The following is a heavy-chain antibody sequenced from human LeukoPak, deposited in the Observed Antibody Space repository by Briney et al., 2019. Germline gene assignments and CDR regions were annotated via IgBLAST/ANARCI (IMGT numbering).Heavy chain of an antibody. D-gene: IGHD2-15*01. CDR2: INHSGST. CDR1: GGSFSGYY. CDR3: ARRGSGVFDP. J-gene: IGHJ5*02. V-gene: IGHV4-34*01. Sequence: SETLSLTCAVYGGSFSGYYWSWIRQPPGKGLEWIGEINHSGSTNYNPSLKSRVTISVDTSKNQFSLKLSSVTAADTAVYYCARRGSGVFDPWGQGTLVTVSS.